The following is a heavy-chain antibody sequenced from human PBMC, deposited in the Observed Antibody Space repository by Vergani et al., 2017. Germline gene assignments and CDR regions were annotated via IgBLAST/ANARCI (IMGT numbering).Heavy chain of an antibody. Sequence: EVQLVESGGGLVQPGGSLRLSCAASGFTFSSYSMNWVRQAPGKGLEWVSYISSSSSTIYYADSVKGRFTISRDNAKNSLYLQMNSLRAEDTAVYYCARDREAVAGNDYYYGMDVWGQGTTVTVSS. V-gene: IGHV3-48*04. CDR3: ARDREAVAGNDYYYGMDV. J-gene: IGHJ6*02. D-gene: IGHD6-19*01. CDR1: GFTFSSYS. CDR2: ISSSSSTI.